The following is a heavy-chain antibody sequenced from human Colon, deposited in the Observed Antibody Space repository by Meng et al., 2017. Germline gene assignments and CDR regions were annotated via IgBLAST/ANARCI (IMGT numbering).Heavy chain of an antibody. CDR3: AREEVAGIFDY. CDR2: IYYSGST. J-gene: IGHJ4*02. V-gene: IGHV4-59*01. CDR1: GGSISSYY. D-gene: IGHD6-19*01. Sequence: SETLSLTCTVSGGSISSYYWSWIRQPPGKGLEWIGYIYYSGSTNYNPSLKSRVTISVDTSKNQFSLKLSSVTAADTAVYYCAREEVAGIFDYWGQGTLVTGAS.